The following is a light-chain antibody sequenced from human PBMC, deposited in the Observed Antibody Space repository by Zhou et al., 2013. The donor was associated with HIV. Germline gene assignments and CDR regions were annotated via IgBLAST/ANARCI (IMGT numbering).Light chain of an antibody. CDR2: AAS. V-gene: IGKV1-9*01. CDR3: QQSYTTPRT. CDR1: QGISSY. Sequence: DIQLTQSPSFLSASVGDRVTITCRASQGISSYLAWYQQKPGKAPKLLIYAASTLQSGVPSRFSGSGSGTEFTLTISSLQPEDFATYYCQQSYTTPRTFGQGTRV. J-gene: IGKJ1*01.